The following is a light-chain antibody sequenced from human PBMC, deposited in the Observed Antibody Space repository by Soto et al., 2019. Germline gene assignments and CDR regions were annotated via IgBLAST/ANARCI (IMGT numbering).Light chain of an antibody. J-gene: IGLJ2*01. CDR3: AAWDDNLNGPV. CDR2: SDD. CDR1: SSNIGGNS. V-gene: IGLV1-44*01. Sequence: QSVLTQPPSASGTPGQRVTISCSGSSSNIGGNSVNWYQHLPGTAPKILMYSDDERPSGVPDRFSGSKSGTSASLAISGLQSEDEADYYCAAWDDNLNGPVFGGGTQLTVL.